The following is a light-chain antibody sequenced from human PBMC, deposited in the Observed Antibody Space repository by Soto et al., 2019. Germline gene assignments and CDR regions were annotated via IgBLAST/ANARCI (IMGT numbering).Light chain of an antibody. Sequence: DIQMTQSPSTLSASVGDRVTIICRASHSISSWLAWYQQKPGKAPKLLIYDASSLQIGVPSRFSGSGSGTEFTLTLSRLQPDDFATYYCQQYHSYPYTFGQGTKLEIK. V-gene: IGKV1-5*02. CDR2: DAS. J-gene: IGKJ2*01. CDR1: HSISSW. CDR3: QQYHSYPYT.